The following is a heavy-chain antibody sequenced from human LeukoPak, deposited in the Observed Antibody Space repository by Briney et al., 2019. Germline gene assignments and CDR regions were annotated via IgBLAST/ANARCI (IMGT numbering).Heavy chain of an antibody. V-gene: IGHV3-23*01. CDR2: ISGSGGCT. J-gene: IGHJ4*02. CDR1: GFIFSSCA. D-gene: IGHD5-12*01. Sequence: GGSLRLSCATSGFIFSSCAMSWVRQAPGKGLEWVSVISGSGGCTNYAESVKGRFTISRDNSKNTLYLQMNSLRVEDTAVYYCAKHRGRDGGYPFDYWGQGTLVTVSS. CDR3: AKHRGRDGGYPFDY.